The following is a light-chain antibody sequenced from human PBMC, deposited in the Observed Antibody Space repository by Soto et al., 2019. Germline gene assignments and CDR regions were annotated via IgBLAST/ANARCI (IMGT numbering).Light chain of an antibody. V-gene: IGKV3-20*01. J-gene: IGKJ3*01. Sequence: IVLTQSPGTLSLSPGERATLSCRASQSLSSGYLGWYQQKPGQAPRLLIYGASSRATGIPDRFSGSASGTDFTLTISRLEPEDFAVYYCQQYGSSPFTFGPGTKVDIK. CDR1: QSLSSGY. CDR2: GAS. CDR3: QQYGSSPFT.